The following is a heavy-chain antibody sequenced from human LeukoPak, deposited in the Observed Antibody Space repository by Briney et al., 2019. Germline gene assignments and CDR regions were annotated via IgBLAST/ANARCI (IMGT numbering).Heavy chain of an antibody. CDR3: AREGSSWFPFDY. D-gene: IGHD6-13*01. CDR1: GFTFSDYY. CDR2: ISSNGSTI. Sequence: GGSLRLSCEASGFTFSDYYMSWIRQAPGKGLEWVSYISSNGSTIYYADSVKGRFTISRDNAENSLYLQMNSLRAEDTAVYYCAREGSSWFPFDYWGQGTLVTVSS. V-gene: IGHV3-11*01. J-gene: IGHJ4*02.